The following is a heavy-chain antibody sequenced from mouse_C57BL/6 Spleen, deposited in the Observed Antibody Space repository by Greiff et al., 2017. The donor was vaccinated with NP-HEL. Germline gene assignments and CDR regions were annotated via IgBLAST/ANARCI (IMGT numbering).Heavy chain of an antibody. CDR1: GYTFTSYW. CDR2: IYPGSGST. D-gene: IGHD2-3*01. V-gene: IGHV1-55*01. J-gene: IGHJ4*01. CDR3: ARNDGYYLYGAMDY. Sequence: QVQLKQPGAELVKPGASVKMSCKASGYTFTSYWITWVKQRPGQGLEWIGDIYPGSGSTNYNEKFKSKATLTVDTSSSTAYMQLSSLTSEDSAVYYCARNDGYYLYGAMDYWGQGTSVTVAS.